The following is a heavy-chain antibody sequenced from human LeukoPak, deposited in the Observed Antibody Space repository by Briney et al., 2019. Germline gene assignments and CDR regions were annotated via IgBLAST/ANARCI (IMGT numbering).Heavy chain of an antibody. Sequence: GGSLRLSCAASGFTFSNAWMSWVRQAPGKGLEWVGRIKSKTDGGTTDYAAPVKGRFTISRDDSKNTLYLQMNSLKTEDTAVYYCTTDYYDSSGYYKAFDIWGQGTMVTVSS. CDR3: TTDYYDSSGYYKAFDI. D-gene: IGHD3-22*01. V-gene: IGHV3-15*01. CDR2: IKSKTDGGTT. J-gene: IGHJ3*02. CDR1: GFTFSNAW.